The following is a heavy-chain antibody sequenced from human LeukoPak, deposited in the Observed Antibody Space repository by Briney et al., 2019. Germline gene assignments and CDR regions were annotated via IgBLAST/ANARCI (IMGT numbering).Heavy chain of an antibody. V-gene: IGHV3-7*03. D-gene: IGHD1-14*01. Sequence: GGSLRLSCAASGFTFSSYWMSWVRQAPGKGLEWVANIKQDGSEKYYVDSVKGRFTISRDNAKNSLYLQMNSLRAEDTAVYCCARKKPQLGDYYYHGMDVWGQGTTVTVSS. CDR3: ARKKPQLGDYYYHGMDV. CDR1: GFTFSSYW. J-gene: IGHJ6*02. CDR2: IKQDGSEK.